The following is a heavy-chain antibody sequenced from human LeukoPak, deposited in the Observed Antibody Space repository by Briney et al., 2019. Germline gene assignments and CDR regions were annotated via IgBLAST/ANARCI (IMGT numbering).Heavy chain of an antibody. CDR2: INPNSGGT. D-gene: IGHD1-1*01. CDR1: GYTFTGYY. Sequence: ASVKVSCKASGYTFTGYYMHWVRQAPGQGLEWMGLINPNSGGTNYAQKFQGRATMTRDTSISTAYMELSRLRSDDTAVYCCATSKTGTFWFDPWGQGTLVTVSS. V-gene: IGHV1-2*02. J-gene: IGHJ5*02. CDR3: ATSKTGTFWFDP.